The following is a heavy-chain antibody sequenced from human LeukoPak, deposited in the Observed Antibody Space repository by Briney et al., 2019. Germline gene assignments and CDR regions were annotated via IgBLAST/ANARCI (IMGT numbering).Heavy chain of an antibody. CDR3: VKDSAFGGEDS. CDR2: INWSGDTT. Sequence: GGSLRLSCAVSGLRFTKFALNWVHQSPVKGLEWVSAINWSGDTTYYADSVKGRFTISRDNSKNTLFLQMNSLRAEDTAVYYCVKDSAFGGEDSWGQGTLVTVSS. V-gene: IGHV3-23*01. CDR1: GLRFTKFA. J-gene: IGHJ4*02. D-gene: IGHD3-16*01.